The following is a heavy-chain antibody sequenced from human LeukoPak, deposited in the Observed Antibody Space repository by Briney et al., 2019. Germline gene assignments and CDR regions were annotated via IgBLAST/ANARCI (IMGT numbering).Heavy chain of an antibody. CDR2: ISGSGSNT. CDR3: ARVGGATAVTMYFEY. V-gene: IGHV3-11*06. D-gene: IGHD1-26*01. J-gene: IGHJ4*02. CDR1: GFTFSDHY. Sequence: PGGSLRLSCAASGFTFSDHYMSWIRQAPGRGLEWVSYISGSGSNTDYADSVKGRFTISRDNAKNSLYLQMNSLRDEDTAVYYCARVGGATAVTMYFEYWGQGTLVTVTS.